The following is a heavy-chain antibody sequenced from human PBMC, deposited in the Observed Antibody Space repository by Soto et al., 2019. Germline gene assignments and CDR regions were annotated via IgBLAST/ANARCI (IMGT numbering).Heavy chain of an antibody. CDR1: GGSFSGYY. V-gene: IGHV4-34*01. D-gene: IGHD3-22*01. CDR3: ARGRLGIRDSSGHFDY. J-gene: IGHJ4*02. CDR2: INHSGST. Sequence: SETLSLTCAVYGGSFSGYYWSWIRQPPGKGLEWIGEINHSGSTNYNPSLKSRVTISVDTSKNQFSLKLSSVTAADTAVYYCARGRLGIRDSSGHFDYWGQGTLVTVSS.